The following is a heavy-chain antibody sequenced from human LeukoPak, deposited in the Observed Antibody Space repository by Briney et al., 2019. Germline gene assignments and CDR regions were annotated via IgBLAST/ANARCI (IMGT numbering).Heavy chain of an antibody. CDR3: ARRTRRANWFDP. J-gene: IGHJ5*02. Sequence: SETLSLTCTVSGGSISSSSYYWGWIRQPPGKGLEWIGSIYYSGSTYYNPSLKSRVTISVDTSKNQFSLKLSSVTAADTAVYYCARRTRRANWFDPWGQGTLVTVSS. CDR1: GGSISSSSYY. CDR2: IYYSGST. V-gene: IGHV4-39*01. D-gene: IGHD1-14*01.